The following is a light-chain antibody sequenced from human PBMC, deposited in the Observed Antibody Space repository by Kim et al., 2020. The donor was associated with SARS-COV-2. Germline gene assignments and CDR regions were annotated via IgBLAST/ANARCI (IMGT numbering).Light chain of an antibody. V-gene: IGLV2-8*01. J-gene: IGLJ2*01. Sequence: GQSANSACNGNRSGVCVYNYVTWYQQHPGKAPKLMIYEVSKRPSGVPDRFSGSKSGNTASLTVSGLQAEDEADYYCSSYAGRNNLVFGGGTQLTVL. CDR1: RSGVCVYNY. CDR2: EVS. CDR3: SSYAGRNNLV.